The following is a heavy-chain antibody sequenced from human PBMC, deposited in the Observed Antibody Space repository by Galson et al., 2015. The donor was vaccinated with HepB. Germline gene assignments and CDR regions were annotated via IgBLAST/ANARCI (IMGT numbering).Heavy chain of an antibody. CDR1: GFTFSSYS. V-gene: IGHV3-48*02. D-gene: IGHD3-10*01. CDR2: ISSSSSTI. J-gene: IGHJ6*02. Sequence: SLRLSCAASGFTFSSYSMNWVRQAPGKGLEWVSYISSSSSTIYYADSVKGRFTISRDNAKNSLYLQMNSLRDEDTAVYYCARGIPAEGLLWFGEDTNYGMDVWGQGTTVTVSS. CDR3: ARGIPAEGLLWFGEDTNYGMDV.